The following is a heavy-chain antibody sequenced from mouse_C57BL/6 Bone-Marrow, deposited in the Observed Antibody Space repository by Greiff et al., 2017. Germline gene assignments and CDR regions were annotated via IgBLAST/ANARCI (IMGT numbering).Heavy chain of an antibody. D-gene: IGHD2-4*01. CDR1: GYTFTSYG. CDR3: ARWAVYYDYYFDD. Sequence: VQLQQSGAELARPGASVKLSCKASGYTFTSYGISWVKQRTGQGLEWIGEIYPRSGNTYYNEKFKGKATLTADKSSSTAYMELRSLTTEDSAVYFCARWAVYYDYYFDDWGQGTTLTVSS. V-gene: IGHV1-81*01. J-gene: IGHJ2*01. CDR2: IYPRSGNT.